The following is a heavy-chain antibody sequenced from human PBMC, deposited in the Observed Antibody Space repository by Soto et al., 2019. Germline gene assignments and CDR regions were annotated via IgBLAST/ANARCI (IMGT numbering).Heavy chain of an antibody. CDR3: ALPLGYGDRGNDAFDI. Sequence: ASVKVSCKASGYIFTSYDVAWVRQAPGQGLEWMGWISAYNGNTNYAQKLQGRVTMTTDTSTSTAYMELRSLRSDDTAVYYCALPLGYGDRGNDAFDIWGQGTMVTVSS. CDR1: GYIFTSYD. CDR2: ISAYNGNT. J-gene: IGHJ3*02. D-gene: IGHD4-17*01. V-gene: IGHV1-18*01.